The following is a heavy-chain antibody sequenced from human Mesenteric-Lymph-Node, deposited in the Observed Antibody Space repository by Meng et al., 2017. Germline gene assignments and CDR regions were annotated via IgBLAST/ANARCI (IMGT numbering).Heavy chain of an antibody. V-gene: IGHV3-7*01. CDR2: IKKDGSKK. D-gene: IGHD3-10*01. CDR1: GFTLSSYW. J-gene: IGHJ3*02. CDR3: ARDDNYYGSWSYHNHDAFDI. Sequence: GESLKISCAAPGFTLSSYWMTWVRQAPGKGLEWVANIKKDGSKKSYVDSVKGRFTISRDNAKNSLYLQMNSLRAEDTAVYDWARDDNYYGSWSYHNHDAFDIWGQGTMVTVSS.